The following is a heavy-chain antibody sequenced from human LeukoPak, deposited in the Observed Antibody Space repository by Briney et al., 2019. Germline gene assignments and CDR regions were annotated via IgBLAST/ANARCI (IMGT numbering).Heavy chain of an antibody. J-gene: IGHJ4*02. CDR3: ARNLGGCTSTSCYSDFDI. Sequence: GGSLRLSCAASGFTFSSYGMHWVRQAPGKGLQWVANIKQDGSQKYYVDSVKGRFTISRDNAKNSLFLQMSSLRAEDTAVYYCARNLGGCTSTSCYSDFDIWGQGNLVTVSP. V-gene: IGHV3-7*02. CDR2: IKQDGSQK. D-gene: IGHD2-2*01. CDR1: GFTFSSYG.